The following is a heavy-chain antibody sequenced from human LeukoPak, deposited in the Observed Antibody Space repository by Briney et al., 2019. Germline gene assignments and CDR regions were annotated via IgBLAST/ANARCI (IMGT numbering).Heavy chain of an antibody. J-gene: IGHJ5*02. Sequence: VKVSCKASGGTFSSYAISWVRQAPGQGLEWMGGIIPIFGTANYAQKFQGRVTITTDESTSTAYMELSSLRSEDTAVYYCASTPKLGYCSSTSCPPSWFDPWGQGTLVTVSS. CDR2: IIPIFGTA. CDR3: ASTPKLGYCSSTSCPPSWFDP. V-gene: IGHV1-69*13. D-gene: IGHD2-2*01. CDR1: GGTFSSYA.